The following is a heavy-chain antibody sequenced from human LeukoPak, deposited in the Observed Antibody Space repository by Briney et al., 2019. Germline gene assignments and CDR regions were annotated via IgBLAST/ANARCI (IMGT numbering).Heavy chain of an antibody. D-gene: IGHD1-26*01. Sequence: GASVKVSCKASEGTFSSYAISWVRQAPGQGLEWMGGIIPIFGTANYAQRFQGRVTITADESTSTAYMELSSLRAEDTAVYYCARLVGATNYWGQGTLVTVSS. CDR3: ARLVGATNY. CDR1: EGTFSSYA. J-gene: IGHJ4*02. CDR2: IIPIFGTA. V-gene: IGHV1-69*13.